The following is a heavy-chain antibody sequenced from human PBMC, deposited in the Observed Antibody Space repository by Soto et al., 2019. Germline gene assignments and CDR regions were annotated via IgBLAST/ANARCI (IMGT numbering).Heavy chain of an antibody. Sequence: ASVKVSCKASGYTFTGYYMHWVRQAPGQGLEWMGWINPNSGGTNCAQKFQGRVTMTRDTSISTAYMELSRLRSDDTAVYYCAGLEVATTHENYYYYGMDVWGQGTTVTVSS. CDR3: AGLEVATTHENYYYYGMDV. D-gene: IGHD5-12*01. V-gene: IGHV1-2*02. CDR2: INPNSGGT. CDR1: GYTFTGYY. J-gene: IGHJ6*02.